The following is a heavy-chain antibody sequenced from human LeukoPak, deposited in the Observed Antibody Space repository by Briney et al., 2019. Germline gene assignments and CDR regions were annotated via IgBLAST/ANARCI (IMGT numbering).Heavy chain of an antibody. CDR2: ISGSGGST. D-gene: IGHD3-3*01. CDR1: GFTFSSYA. J-gene: IGHJ4*02. Sequence: GPSLRLSCAASGFTFSSYATSWVRQAPGRGLEWVSAISGSGGSTYYADSVKGRFTISRDNSKNTLYLQMNSLRAEDTAVYYCAKAHYDFWSGYWVFDYWGQGTLVIVSS. CDR3: AKAHYDFWSGYWVFDY. V-gene: IGHV3-23*01.